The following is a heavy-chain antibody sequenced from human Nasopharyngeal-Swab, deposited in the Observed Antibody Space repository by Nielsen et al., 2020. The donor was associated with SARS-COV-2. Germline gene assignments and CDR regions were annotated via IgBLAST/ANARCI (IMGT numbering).Heavy chain of an antibody. J-gene: IGHJ4*02. CDR3: AKDVHADYGGIDY. CDR2: ISYDGSNE. D-gene: IGHD4/OR15-4a*01. CDR1: GFTFSSYG. Sequence: GSLRLSCAASGFTFSSYGMHWVRQAPGKGLEWVAVISYDGSNEYYGDSVKGRFTISRDNSKNTLYLQMNSLRVDDTAVYYCAKDVHADYGGIDYWGQGSLVTVSS. V-gene: IGHV3-30*18.